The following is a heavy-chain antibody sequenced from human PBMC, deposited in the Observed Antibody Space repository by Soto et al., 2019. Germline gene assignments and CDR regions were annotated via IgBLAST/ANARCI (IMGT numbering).Heavy chain of an antibody. CDR3: AKDRWREDVYVDS. J-gene: IGHJ4*02. V-gene: IGHV3-23*01. CDR1: GFAFRSYD. Sequence: GGSLRLSCAASGFAFRSYDMSLVRQAPGKGLEWVSGINGRGETYYADSVRGRFTISREKSNDTLYLELNSLRVDDTDVYYCAKDRWREDVYVDSWGQGTMITVSS. CDR2: INGRGET. D-gene: IGHD3-16*01.